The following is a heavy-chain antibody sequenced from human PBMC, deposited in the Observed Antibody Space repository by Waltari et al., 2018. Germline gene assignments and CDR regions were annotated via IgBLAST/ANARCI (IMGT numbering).Heavy chain of an antibody. Sequence: QLQLQESGPGLVEPSGTLSLTCAVSGDSMSGTNCWSWVRQSPQKGLEWIGQVHHSGKINYTPSFASRVTISGDTSNNQFSLMVTSATAADTAVYYCARDRGRGLYLDTWGPGILVTVSP. CDR1: GDSMSGTNC. J-gene: IGHJ5*02. V-gene: IGHV4-4*02. D-gene: IGHD2-15*01. CDR3: ARDRGRGLYLDT. CDR2: VHHSGKI.